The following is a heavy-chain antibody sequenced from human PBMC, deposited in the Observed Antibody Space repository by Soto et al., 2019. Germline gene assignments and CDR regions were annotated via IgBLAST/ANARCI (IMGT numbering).Heavy chain of an antibody. V-gene: IGHV4-34*01. CDR1: GGSFSGYY. Sequence: SETLSLTCAVYGGSFSGYYWSWIRQPPGKGLEWIGEINHSGSTNYNPSLKSRVTISVDTSKNQFSLKLSSVTAADTAVYYCARARPGKQQLARQNWFDPWGQGTLVTAPQ. CDR2: INHSGST. CDR3: ARARPGKQQLARQNWFDP. J-gene: IGHJ5*02. D-gene: IGHD6-13*01.